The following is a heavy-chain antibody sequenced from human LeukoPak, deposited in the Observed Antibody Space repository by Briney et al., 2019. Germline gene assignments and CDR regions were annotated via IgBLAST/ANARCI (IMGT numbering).Heavy chain of an antibody. J-gene: IGHJ6*03. CDR3: ARATVIGNAPVPGYMDV. CDR2: IGTIGDT. V-gene: IGHV3-13*01. CDR1: GFTFSTYD. D-gene: IGHD2-21*01. Sequence: GGSLRLSCAASGFTFSTYDMHWVRQVSGKGLEWVSSIGTIGDTFYPGSVKGRFTISRENSKNSLYLQMNGLRAGDTAVYYCARATVIGNAPVPGYMDVWGKGTTVTVSS.